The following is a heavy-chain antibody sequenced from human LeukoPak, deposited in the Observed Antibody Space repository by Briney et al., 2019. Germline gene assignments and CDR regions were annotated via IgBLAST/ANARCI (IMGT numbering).Heavy chain of an antibody. D-gene: IGHD3-10*01. Sequence: DPGGSLRLSCAASGFTFSDYYMIWIRQAPGKGLEWVSYISSSGSTIYYADSVKGRFTLSRDKAKNSLCLQMNSLRPEDTAVYYCARERTPKYYYGSGSFDRYFDYWGQGTLVTVSS. V-gene: IGHV3-11*04. CDR3: ARERTPKYYYGSGSFDRYFDY. CDR2: ISSSGSTI. CDR1: GFTFSDYY. J-gene: IGHJ4*02.